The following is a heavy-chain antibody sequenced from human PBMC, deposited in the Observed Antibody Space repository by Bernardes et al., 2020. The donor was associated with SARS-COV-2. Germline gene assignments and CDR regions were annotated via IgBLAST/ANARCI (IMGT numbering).Heavy chain of an antibody. Sequence: SETLSLTCTVSGGSISSSSYYWGWIRQPPGKGLEWIGSIYYSGSTYYNPSLKSRVTISVDTSKNQFSLKLSSVTAADTAVYYCAREPRITMIVVVLHILNWFDPWGQGTLVTVSS. J-gene: IGHJ5*02. CDR1: GGSISSSSYY. V-gene: IGHV4-39*02. CDR2: IYYSGST. CDR3: AREPRITMIVVVLHILNWFDP. D-gene: IGHD3-22*01.